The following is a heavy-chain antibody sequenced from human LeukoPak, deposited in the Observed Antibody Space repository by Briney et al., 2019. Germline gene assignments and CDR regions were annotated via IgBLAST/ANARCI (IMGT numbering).Heavy chain of an antibody. CDR2: IKQDGSEK. Sequence: PGGSLRLSCAASGFTFSSYWMSWVRQAPGKGLEGVANIKQDGSEKYYVDSVKGRFTISRDNAKNSLYLQMNSLRAEDTAVYYCARALSGGSFSYYFDYWGQGTLVTVSS. D-gene: IGHD2-15*01. CDR3: ARALSGGSFSYYFDY. V-gene: IGHV3-7*01. CDR1: GFTFSSYW. J-gene: IGHJ4*02.